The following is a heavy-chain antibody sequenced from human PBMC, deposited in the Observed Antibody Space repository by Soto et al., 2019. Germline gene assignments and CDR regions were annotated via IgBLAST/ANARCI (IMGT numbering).Heavy chain of an antibody. CDR3: ARDPIGGGAPYYFDY. CDR2: INSRTGDT. J-gene: IGHJ4*02. CDR1: GYTFTEYY. V-gene: IGHV1-2*02. D-gene: IGHD3-16*01. Sequence: ASVKVSCKASGYTFTEYYLYWVRQAPGQGPEWLGGINSRTGDTNQAQKFQGRATMTRDMSLTTAYMELHRLTSDDTAVYYCARDPIGGGAPYYFDYWGQGSLVTVSS.